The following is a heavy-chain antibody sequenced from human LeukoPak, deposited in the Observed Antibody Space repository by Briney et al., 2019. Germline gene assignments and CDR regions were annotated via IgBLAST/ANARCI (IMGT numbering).Heavy chain of an antibody. Sequence: PGGSLRLSCAASGFTVSSNYMSWVRQAPGKGLEWVSVIYSGGSTYYADSVKGRFTISRDNSKNTLYLQMNSLRAGDTAVYYCAREVRGVPFDHWGQGTLVTVSS. CDR1: GFTVSSNY. J-gene: IGHJ4*02. V-gene: IGHV3-53*01. D-gene: IGHD3-10*01. CDR3: AREVRGVPFDH. CDR2: IYSGGST.